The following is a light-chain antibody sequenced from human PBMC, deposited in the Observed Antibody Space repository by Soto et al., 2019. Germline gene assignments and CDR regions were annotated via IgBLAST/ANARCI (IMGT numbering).Light chain of an antibody. CDR1: QSVNSH. Sequence: EIVLAQSPDTLSLSTGERATLSCRASQSVNSHLAWYQQKPGQAPRLLIYDASNRATGIPARFSGSGSGTDFTLTISSLETEDFAVYYCQQRSNWITFGQGTRLEIK. CDR2: DAS. J-gene: IGKJ5*01. V-gene: IGKV3-11*01. CDR3: QQRSNWIT.